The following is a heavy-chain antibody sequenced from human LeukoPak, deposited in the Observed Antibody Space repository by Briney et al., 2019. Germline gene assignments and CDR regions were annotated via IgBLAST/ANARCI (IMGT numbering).Heavy chain of an antibody. D-gene: IGHD3-9*01. V-gene: IGHV4-39*07. Sequence: SETLSLTCTVSGGSISTSNYYWGWLRQPPGKGLEWIGNIFYSGSTYYSPSLKSRVTISVDTSKNQFSLKLSSVTAADTAVYYCARGDIPSGGWYFDLWGRGTLVTVSS. J-gene: IGHJ2*01. CDR3: ARGDIPSGGWYFDL. CDR2: IFYSGST. CDR1: GGSISTSNYY.